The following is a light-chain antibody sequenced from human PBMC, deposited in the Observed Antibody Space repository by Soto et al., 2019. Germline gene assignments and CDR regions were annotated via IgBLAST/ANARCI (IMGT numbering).Light chain of an antibody. CDR1: QSVNSN. V-gene: IGKV3-15*01. J-gene: IGKJ1*01. Sequence: EIVMTQSPPTLSVSPGERATLSCRTSQSVNSNLAWYQQKPGQAPRLLMYGSTTRATGIPARFSGSGSGTEFTLTISSLQSEDFAVYYCQQYNNWPRTFGQGTKVDIK. CDR2: GST. CDR3: QQYNNWPRT.